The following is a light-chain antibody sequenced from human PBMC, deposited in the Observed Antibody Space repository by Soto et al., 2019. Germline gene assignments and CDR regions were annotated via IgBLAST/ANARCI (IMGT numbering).Light chain of an antibody. CDR2: GAS. V-gene: IGKV3-20*01. CDR3: QQYGSSPYT. CDR1: QSVSNSH. J-gene: IGKJ2*01. Sequence: EIVLTQSPGTLSLSPRERVTLSCRASQSVSNSHLAWHQQKPGQAPRLLIYGASSRATGTPDRFSGSGSGTDFTLTISSLEPEDSAVYYCQQYGSSPYTFGQGTKLEIK.